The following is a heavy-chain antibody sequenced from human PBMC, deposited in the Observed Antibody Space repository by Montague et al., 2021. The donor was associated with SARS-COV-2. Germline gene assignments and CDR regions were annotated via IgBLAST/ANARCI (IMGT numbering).Heavy chain of an antibody. V-gene: IGHV5-10-1*01. CDR2: IDPSDSYT. CDR1: GYSFTSYW. D-gene: IGHD6-13*01. CDR3: ATDIAAAGQTYYYYYGMDV. Sequence: QSGAEVKKPGESLRISCKGSGYSFTSYWISWVRQMPGKGLEWMGRIDPSDSYTNYSPSFQGHVTISADESISTAYLQWSSLKASDTAMYYCATDIAAAGQTYYYYYGMDVWGQGTTVTVSS. J-gene: IGHJ6*02.